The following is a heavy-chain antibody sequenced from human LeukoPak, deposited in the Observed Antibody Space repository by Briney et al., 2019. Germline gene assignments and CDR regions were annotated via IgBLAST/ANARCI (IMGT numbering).Heavy chain of an antibody. V-gene: IGHV3-33*01. CDR1: GFTFRTYG. J-gene: IGHJ4*02. CDR3: ARGTRYDSSGYYSQDLDY. D-gene: IGHD3-22*01. Sequence: GGSLRLSCAASGFTFRTYGMHWVRQAPGEGLEWAAVIWYDGSNKYYADSVKGRFTISRDNSKNTLYLQMNSLRAEDTAVYYCARGTRYDSSGYYSQDLDYWGQGTLVTVSS. CDR2: IWYDGSNK.